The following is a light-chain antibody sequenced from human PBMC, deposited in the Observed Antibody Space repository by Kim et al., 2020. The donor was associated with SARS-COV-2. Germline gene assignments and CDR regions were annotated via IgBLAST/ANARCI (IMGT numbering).Light chain of an antibody. V-gene: IGKV3-20*01. Sequence: SPGESSALSWKASQNVSENFLAWYQQQPGQAPRLLVYRASSRATGITDRFSGGGSGTDFTLTINRLEPEDSAIYYCQQYGRSPLYSFGRGTKLEI. CDR3: QQYGRSPLYS. J-gene: IGKJ2*03. CDR1: QNVSENF. CDR2: RAS.